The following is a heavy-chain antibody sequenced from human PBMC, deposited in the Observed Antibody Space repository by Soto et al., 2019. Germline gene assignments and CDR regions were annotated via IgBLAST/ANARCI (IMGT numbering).Heavy chain of an antibody. CDR3: VRYFRGSGRYFFDH. CDR2: ISSNGGST. Sequence: PGGSLRLSCSASGFTFSSYAMHWVRQAPGKGLEYVSAISSNGGSTYYADSVKGRFTISRDNSKNTLYLQMSSLRAEDTAVYYCVRYFRGSGRYFFDHWGQGTLVTVSS. D-gene: IGHD6-19*01. CDR1: GFTFSSYA. J-gene: IGHJ4*02. V-gene: IGHV3-64D*06.